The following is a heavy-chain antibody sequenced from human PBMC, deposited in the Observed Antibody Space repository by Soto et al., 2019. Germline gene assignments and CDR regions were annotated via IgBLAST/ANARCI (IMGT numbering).Heavy chain of an antibody. D-gene: IGHD3-10*01. CDR2: ISGSDGST. J-gene: IGHJ4*02. Sequence: EVQLLESGGGLVQPGGSLRLSCAASGFTFNNYVMAWVRQAPGKGLEWVSGISGSDGSTVYADSMKGRFSISRDNSKNTLYLQVHSLRAGDTAVYYCVRVNWRGTQLWLEAFDYWGRGTLVSVSS. CDR1: GFTFNNYV. V-gene: IGHV3-23*01. CDR3: VRVNWRGTQLWLEAFDY.